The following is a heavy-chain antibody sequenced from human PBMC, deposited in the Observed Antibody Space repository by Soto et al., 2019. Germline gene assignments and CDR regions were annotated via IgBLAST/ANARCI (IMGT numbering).Heavy chain of an antibody. CDR2: ISSDGSEK. V-gene: IGHV3-30*18. J-gene: IGHJ4*02. CDR1: GFTFSTYG. Sequence: QVQSVESGGGVVQPGRSLRLSCAASGFTFSTYGVHWVPQAPGKGLEWVAVISSDGSEKYYAGSVKGRVSISRDNSKSTLYLQMDSLRAEDTAVYYCAKGAVTTSLYYFDYWGQGTLVTVSS. CDR3: AKGAVTTSLYYFDY. D-gene: IGHD4-17*01.